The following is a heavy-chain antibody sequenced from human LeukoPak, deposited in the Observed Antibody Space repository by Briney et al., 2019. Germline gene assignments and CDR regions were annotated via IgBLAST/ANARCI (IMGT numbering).Heavy chain of an antibody. D-gene: IGHD4-23*01. CDR2: IIPIFGTA. CDR1: GGTFSSYA. V-gene: IGHV1-69*05. Sequence: SVKVSCKASGGTFSSYAISWVRQAPGQGLEWIGGIIPIFGTANYAQKFKGRVTITTDESTSTAYMELSSLSSEDTAVYYCARADDYGGNSAYYYYYMDVWGKGTTVTVSS. J-gene: IGHJ6*03. CDR3: ARADDYGGNSAYYYYYMDV.